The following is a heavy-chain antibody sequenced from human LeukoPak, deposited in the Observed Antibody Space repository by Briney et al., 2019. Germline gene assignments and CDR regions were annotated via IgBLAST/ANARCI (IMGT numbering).Heavy chain of an antibody. CDR1: GYSFTNYW. D-gene: IGHD2-15*01. V-gene: IGHV5-51*01. CDR3: ARWGGYCSGGNCYPLYYFDY. Sequence: GESLKISCKGSGYSFTNYWIGWVRQMPGKGLEWMGIINPRDSDTIYSPSFQGQVTISADKSISTAYLQWSSLKASDTAMYYCARWGGYCSGGNCYPLYYFDYWGQGTLVTVSS. J-gene: IGHJ4*02. CDR2: INPRDSDT.